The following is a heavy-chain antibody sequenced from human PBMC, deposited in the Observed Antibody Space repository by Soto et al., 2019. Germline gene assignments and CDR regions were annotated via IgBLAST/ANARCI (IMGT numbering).Heavy chain of an antibody. CDR3: ARGGGDYYMEV. V-gene: IGHV4-34*01. CDR2: INHSGST. J-gene: IGHJ6*03. CDR1: GGSFSGYY. Sequence: SEPLSLTCAVYGGSFSGYYWSWIRQPPGKGLEWIGEINHSGSTNYNPSLKSRVTISVDTSKNQFSLKLSSVTAADTAVYYCARGGGDYYMEVWGKGTTVTVPS.